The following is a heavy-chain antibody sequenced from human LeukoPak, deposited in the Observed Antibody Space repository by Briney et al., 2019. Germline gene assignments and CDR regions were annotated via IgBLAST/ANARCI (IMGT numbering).Heavy chain of an antibody. D-gene: IGHD4-23*01. CDR1: GFTFSSYS. V-gene: IGHV3-48*01. CDR2: ISSSSSTI. CDR3: ARVLMTTVVSTFDH. J-gene: IGHJ4*02. Sequence: QAGGSLRLSCAASGFTFSSYSMNWVRQAPGKGLEWVSYISSSSSTIYYADSVKGRFTISRDNSKNTLYLQMNSLRAEDTAVYYCARVLMTTVVSTFDHWGQGTLVTVSS.